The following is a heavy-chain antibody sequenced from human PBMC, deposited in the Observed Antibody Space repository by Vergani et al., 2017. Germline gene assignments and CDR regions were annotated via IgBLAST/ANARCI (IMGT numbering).Heavy chain of an antibody. D-gene: IGHD3-22*01. Sequence: QVQLVESGGGLVKPGGSLRLSCAASGFTSSDYYMSWIRQASGKGREWVSYISSSVSNIYYADSVKGRFTISRDNAKNSLYLQMNSLRAEDTSVYYCASDANDSSGYVIWDAFDVWGQGTMVTVSA. CDR1: GFTSSDYY. CDR3: ASDANDSSGYVIWDAFDV. V-gene: IGHV3-11*01. CDR2: ISSSVSNI. J-gene: IGHJ3*01.